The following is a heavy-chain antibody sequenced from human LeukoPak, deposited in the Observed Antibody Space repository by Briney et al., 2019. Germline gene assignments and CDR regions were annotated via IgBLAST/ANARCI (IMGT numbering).Heavy chain of an antibody. V-gene: IGHV1-18*01. CDR3: ARVKGYYDSSGPTEYYFDY. CDR1: GYTFTSYG. Sequence: ASVKVSCKASGYTFTSYGISWVRQAPGQGLEWMGWIGAYNGNTNYAQKLQGRVTMTTDTSTSTAYMELRSLRSDDTAVYYCARVKGYYDSSGPTEYYFDYWGQGTLVTISS. CDR2: IGAYNGNT. D-gene: IGHD3-22*01. J-gene: IGHJ4*02.